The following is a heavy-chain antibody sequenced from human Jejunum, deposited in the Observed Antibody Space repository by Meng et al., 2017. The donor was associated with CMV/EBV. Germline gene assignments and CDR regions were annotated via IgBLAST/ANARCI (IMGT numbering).Heavy chain of an antibody. J-gene: IGHJ4*02. D-gene: IGHD3-3*01. CDR2: IHDTGST. CDR1: GGSIGSGDYS. CDR3: ARGSIFVSFDS. Sequence: QVRLQGSGPGLVKPSQTLSLTSSVSGGSIGSGDYSWSWIRQPPGKGLERIGYIHDTGSTYYNPSLKSRVDISLGTSRNHFSLTLSSVTAEDTAVYFCARGSIFVSFDSWGQGTLVTVSS. V-gene: IGHV4-30-4*08.